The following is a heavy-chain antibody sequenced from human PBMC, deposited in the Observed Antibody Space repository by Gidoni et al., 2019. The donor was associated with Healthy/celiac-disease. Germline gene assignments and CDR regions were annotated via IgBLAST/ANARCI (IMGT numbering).Heavy chain of an antibody. CDR3: AQLIVGATRGRDAFDI. V-gene: IGHV1-69*02. D-gene: IGHD1-26*01. CDR1: GGTFSSYT. Sequence: QVQLVQSGAEVKKPGSSVKVSCKASGGTFSSYTISWVRQAPGQGLEWMGRIIPILGIANYAQKFQGRVTITADKSTSTAYMELSSLRSEDTAVYYCAQLIVGATRGRDAFDIWGQGTMVTVSS. J-gene: IGHJ3*02. CDR2: IIPILGIA.